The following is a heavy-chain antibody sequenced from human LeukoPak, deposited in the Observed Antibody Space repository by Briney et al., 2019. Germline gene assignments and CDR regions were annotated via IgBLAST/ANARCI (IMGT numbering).Heavy chain of an antibody. CDR2: IYPGDSDT. V-gene: IGHV5-51*01. Sequence: GASLKISFKGSGSSFSTYWISWVRQMPGKGLEWMGIIYPGDSDTRYRPSFQGQVTISADKSISTAYLQWSSLKASDTAMYYCARHGSWELPFDYWGQGTLVTVSS. CDR1: GSSFSTYW. D-gene: IGHD1-26*01. CDR3: ARHGSWELPFDY. J-gene: IGHJ4*02.